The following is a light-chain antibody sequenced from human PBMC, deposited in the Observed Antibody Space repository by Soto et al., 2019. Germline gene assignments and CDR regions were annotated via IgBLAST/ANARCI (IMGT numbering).Light chain of an antibody. CDR3: SSYTDSSNYV. V-gene: IGLV2-14*01. Sequence: QSALTHPASVSGSPGQSIPISCTGTSSDLAIYNYVSWYQQQPGKAPKLMIYQVTNRPSRVPNRCSGSRSGNTASLTISGLQAEDEADYYCSSYTDSSNYVFGTGTKLTVL. CDR2: QVT. J-gene: IGLJ1*01. CDR1: SSDLAIYNY.